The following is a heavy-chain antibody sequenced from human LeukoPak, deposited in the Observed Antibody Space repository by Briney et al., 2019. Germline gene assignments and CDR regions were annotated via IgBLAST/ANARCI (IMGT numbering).Heavy chain of an antibody. CDR1: GYTFTGYY. Sequence: ASVTVSCKASGYTFTGYYMHWVRQAPGQGLEWMGWINPNSGGTNYAQKFQGWVTMTRDTSISTAYMELSRLRSDDTAVYYCARGYYYDSSGYYSDFDYWGQGTLVTVSS. J-gene: IGHJ4*02. V-gene: IGHV1-2*04. D-gene: IGHD3-22*01. CDR2: INPNSGGT. CDR3: ARGYYYDSSGYYSDFDY.